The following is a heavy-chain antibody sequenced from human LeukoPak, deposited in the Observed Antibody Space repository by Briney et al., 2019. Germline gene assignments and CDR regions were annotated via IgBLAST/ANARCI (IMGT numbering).Heavy chain of an antibody. Sequence: GGSLRLSCAGSGFTVSSNYMSWVRQAPGKGLEWLSIMYTGGNTHDAESVKGRFTISRDESKNTVFLQMNSLRAEDTAVYYCARSISAPYAFDIWGQGTMVTVSS. D-gene: IGHD3-3*01. CDR3: ARSISAPYAFDI. CDR1: GFTVSSNY. J-gene: IGHJ3*02. CDR2: MYTGGNT. V-gene: IGHV3-66*01.